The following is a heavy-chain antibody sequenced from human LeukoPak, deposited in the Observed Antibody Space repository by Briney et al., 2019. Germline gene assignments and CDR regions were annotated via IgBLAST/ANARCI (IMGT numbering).Heavy chain of an antibody. J-gene: IGHJ4*02. CDR3: ARCMDSSGLLLFDY. Sequence: SETLSLTCTVSGGSISSTNYFWGWIRQPPGKGLEWIGSVYYSGSTYFNPSLKSRVTISVDTSKNQFSLKLSSVTAADTAVYHCARCMDSSGLLLFDYWGQGTLVTVSS. V-gene: IGHV4-39*01. CDR2: VYYSGST. D-gene: IGHD6-19*01. CDR1: GGSISSTNYF.